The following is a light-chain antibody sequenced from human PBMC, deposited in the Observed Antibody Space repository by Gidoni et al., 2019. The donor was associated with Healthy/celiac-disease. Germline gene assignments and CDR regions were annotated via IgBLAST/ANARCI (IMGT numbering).Light chain of an antibody. CDR1: QGISSY. CDR2: AAS. Sequence: IQLTQSPSSLSASVRDRVTITFRASQGISSYLAWYQQKPGKAPKLLIYAASTLQSGVPSRFSGSGSGTDFTLTISSLQPEDFATYYCQQLNSYPWTFGQGTKVEIK. CDR3: QQLNSYPWT. J-gene: IGKJ1*01. V-gene: IGKV1-9*01.